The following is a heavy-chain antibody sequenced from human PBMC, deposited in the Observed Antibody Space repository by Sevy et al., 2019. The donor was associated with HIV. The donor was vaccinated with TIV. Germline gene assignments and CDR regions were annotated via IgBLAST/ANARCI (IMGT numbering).Heavy chain of an antibody. CDR2: INPNSGGT. CDR1: GYTFTGYY. CDR3: ARSRRVYDAFDI. Sequence: ASVKVSCKASGYTFTGYYMHWVRQAPGQGLEWMGWINPNSGGTNYAQKFQGWVTMTRDTSISTAYMERSRLRSDDTAVYYWARSRRVYDAFDIWGQGTMVTVSS. J-gene: IGHJ3*02. D-gene: IGHD6-13*01. V-gene: IGHV1-2*04.